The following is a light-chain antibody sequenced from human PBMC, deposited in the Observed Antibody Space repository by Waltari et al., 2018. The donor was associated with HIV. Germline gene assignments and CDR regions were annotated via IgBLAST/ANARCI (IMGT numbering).Light chain of an antibody. CDR3: GTWDTSLSAGV. CDR2: DNN. Sequence: QSVLTQPPSVSASPGHKVVISCSGASSNIGNNYLSWFQQPPRTAPKFIIYDNNKRPSGIPDRFSGSRSGTSATLSITGLQSGDEADYYCGTWDTSLSAGVFGGGTKVTVL. J-gene: IGLJ3*02. CDR1: SSNIGNNY. V-gene: IGLV1-51*01.